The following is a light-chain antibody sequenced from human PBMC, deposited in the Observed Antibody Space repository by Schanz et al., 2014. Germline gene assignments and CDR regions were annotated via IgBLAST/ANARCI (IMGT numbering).Light chain of an antibody. CDR3: SSYADNNKEL. CDR1: SSDIGGRAY. J-gene: IGLJ3*02. V-gene: IGLV2-14*01. CDR2: DVN. Sequence: QSALTQPASVSGSPGQSITISCTGTSSDIGGRAYVSWYQQRPGKAPQLILYDVNSRPSGVSNRFSGSKSGNTASLTISGLQAEDEADYHCSSYADNNKELFGGGTKLTVL.